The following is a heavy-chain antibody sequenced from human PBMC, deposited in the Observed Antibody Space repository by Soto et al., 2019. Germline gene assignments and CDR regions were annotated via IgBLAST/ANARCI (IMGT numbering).Heavy chain of an antibody. CDR1: GFTFGASA. Sequence: GGSLRLSCAASGFTFGASALQWVRQASGKGLEWLGRIGSRGETYATTYAASVKGRFTISRDDSKKTAYLQMNSLRAEDTAVYYCATFRQWLVGYWFDPWGQGTLVTVSS. V-gene: IGHV3-73*01. CDR2: IGSRGETYAT. CDR3: ATFRQWLVGYWFDP. D-gene: IGHD6-19*01. J-gene: IGHJ5*02.